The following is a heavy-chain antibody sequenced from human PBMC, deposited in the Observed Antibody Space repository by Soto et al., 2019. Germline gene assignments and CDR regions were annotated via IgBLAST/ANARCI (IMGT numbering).Heavy chain of an antibody. J-gene: IGHJ4*02. CDR2: IYYSGST. CDR3: GSPPFRIGCGGDCYRSSFNY. V-gene: IGHV4-39*01. D-gene: IGHD2-21*02. CDR1: GGSISSSSYY. Sequence: QLQLQESGPGLVKPSETLSLTCTVSGGSISSSSYYWGWIRQPPGKGLEWIGTIYYSGSTYYSPSLKSRSTIPVDTSKNHFPRSLSFGPAATTVIYYCGSPPFRIGCGGDCYRSSFNYGGQGPRVPVSS.